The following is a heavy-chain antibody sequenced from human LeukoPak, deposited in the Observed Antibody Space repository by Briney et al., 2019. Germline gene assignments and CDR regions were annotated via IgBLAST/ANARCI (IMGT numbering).Heavy chain of an antibody. J-gene: IGHJ3*02. CDR1: GYTLTELS. D-gene: IGHD3-3*01. CDR3: AIGDDVKTYYDFWSGYPRTDAFDI. CDR2: FDPEDGET. V-gene: IGHV1-24*01. Sequence: ASVKVSCKVSGYTLTELSMHWVRQAPGKGLEWMGGFDPEDGETIYAQKFQGRVTMTEDTSTDTAYMELSSLRSEDTAVYYCAIGDDVKTYYDFWSGYPRTDAFDIWGQGTMVTVSS.